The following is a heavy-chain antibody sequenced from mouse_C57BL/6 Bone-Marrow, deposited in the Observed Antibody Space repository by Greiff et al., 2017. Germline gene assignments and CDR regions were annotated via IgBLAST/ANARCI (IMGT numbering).Heavy chain of an antibody. Sequence: QVQLQQSGPELVKPGASVKISCKASGYAFSSSWMNWVKQRPGKGLEWIGRIYPGDGDTNYNGKFKGKATLTADKSSSTAYMQLSSLTSEDSAVYFCARTRTIRYYAMDYWGQGTSVTVSS. CDR3: ARTRTIRYYAMDY. J-gene: IGHJ4*01. CDR2: IYPGDGDT. D-gene: IGHD2-12*01. CDR1: GYAFSSSW. V-gene: IGHV1-82*01.